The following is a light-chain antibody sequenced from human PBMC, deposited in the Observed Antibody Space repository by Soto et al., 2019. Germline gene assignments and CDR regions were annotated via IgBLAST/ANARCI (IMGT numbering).Light chain of an antibody. V-gene: IGKV1-5*01. J-gene: IGKJ1*01. CDR2: DAS. Sequence: DIQMTQSPSTLSASVGDRVTITCRASQSISSWLAWYQQKPGKAPKLLIFDASSLESGVPSRFSGSGSATEFTLTISSLQPDDFATYYCQQYSTYPWTFGQGTKVDMK. CDR1: QSISSW. CDR3: QQYSTYPWT.